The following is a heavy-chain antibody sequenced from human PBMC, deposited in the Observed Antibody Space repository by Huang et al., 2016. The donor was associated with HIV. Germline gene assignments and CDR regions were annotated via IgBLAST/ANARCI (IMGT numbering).Heavy chain of an antibody. J-gene: IGHJ4*02. CDR1: GGSFRNFA. Sequence: QVQLVQSGAEVKKPGSSVKVSCKASGGSFRNFAIGWVRQAPGQGLEWRGGIIPTLGTANYAQKCQGRVTIIADESTSTAYMEVSSLRYEDTAVYYCATVDYYDTSGPQRGYFDNWGQGTLVTVSS. CDR3: ATVDYYDTSGPQRGYFDN. V-gene: IGHV1-69*01. D-gene: IGHD3-22*01. CDR2: IIPTLGTA.